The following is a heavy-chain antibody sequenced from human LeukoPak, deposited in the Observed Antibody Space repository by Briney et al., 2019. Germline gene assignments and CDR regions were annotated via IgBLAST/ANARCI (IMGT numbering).Heavy chain of an antibody. Sequence: GGSLRLSCAASGFTFSSYAMSWVRQAPGKGLEWVSGISGSGGNTYYADSVKGGFTVSRDNSKNTLYLQMNSLSAEDPAVYYCAKETFYYGSGSFMGYWGQGTLVTVSS. V-gene: IGHV3-23*01. CDR2: ISGSGGNT. J-gene: IGHJ4*02. CDR3: AKETFYYGSGSFMGY. CDR1: GFTFSSYA. D-gene: IGHD3-10*01.